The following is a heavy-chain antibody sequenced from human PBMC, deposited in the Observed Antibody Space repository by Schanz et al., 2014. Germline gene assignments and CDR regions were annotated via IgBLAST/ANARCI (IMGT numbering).Heavy chain of an antibody. V-gene: IGHV3-9*01. CDR1: GFRFDDYA. CDR3: AYYDVLTGFDY. J-gene: IGHJ4*02. CDR2: MSWNAGSL. Sequence: EVQLVESGGGLVQPGRSLRLSCVASGFRFDDYAMHWVRQAPGKGLEWVSGMSWNAGSLGYGDSVKGRFTISRDNSKNTLYLQINNLRAEDTAVYYCAYYDVLTGFDYWGQGTLVAVSS. D-gene: IGHD3-9*01.